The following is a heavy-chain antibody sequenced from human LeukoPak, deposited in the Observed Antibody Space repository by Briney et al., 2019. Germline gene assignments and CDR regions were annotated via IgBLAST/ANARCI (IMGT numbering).Heavy chain of an antibody. CDR1: GYTFTGYY. CDR3: ARGPSSSPVAFDN. V-gene: IGHV1-2*02. J-gene: IGHJ3*02. CDR2: INPNSGGT. Sequence: GASVKVSCKASGYTFTGYYMHWVRQAPGQGLEWMGWINPNSGGTNYAQKFQGRVTMTRDTSISTAYMELSRLRSDDTDVYYCARGPSSSPVAFDNWGQGTMVTVSS.